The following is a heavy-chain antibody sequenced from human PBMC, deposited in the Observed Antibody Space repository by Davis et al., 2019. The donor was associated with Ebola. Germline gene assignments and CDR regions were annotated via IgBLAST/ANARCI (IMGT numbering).Heavy chain of an antibody. CDR2: IYWDNDK. J-gene: IGHJ6*02. CDR3: VHRFLTTTVDYGMDV. V-gene: IGHV2-5*02. CDR1: GFSLSTTGVG. D-gene: IGHD1-1*01. Sequence: SGPTLVKPTQTLTLTCTFSGFSLSTTGVGVGWIRQPPGKALEWLALIYWDNDKRYSPSLKSRLTITKDNSKNQVVLTMTHMDAVDTATYYCVHRFLTTTVDYGMDVWGQGTTVTVSS.